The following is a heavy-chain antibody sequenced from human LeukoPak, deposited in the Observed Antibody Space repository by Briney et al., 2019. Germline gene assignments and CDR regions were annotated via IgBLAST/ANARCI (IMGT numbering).Heavy chain of an antibody. V-gene: IGHV4-61*01. Sequence: SETLSLTCTVSGGSVSSSTYYWSWIRQPPGKGLEWIGYIYYSGSTNYNPSLKSRVTISVDMSKNQFSLKLNSITAADTAVYYCARESGDQYFDYWGQGTLVTVSS. J-gene: IGHJ4*02. CDR1: GGSVSSSTYY. CDR2: IYYSGST. D-gene: IGHD4-17*01. CDR3: ARESGDQYFDY.